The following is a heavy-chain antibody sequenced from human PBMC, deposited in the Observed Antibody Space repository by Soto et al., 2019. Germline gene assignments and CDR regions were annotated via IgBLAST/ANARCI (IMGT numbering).Heavy chain of an antibody. J-gene: IGHJ6*02. CDR1: GFTFSSYG. CDR3: AKENPQYYYGMDV. CDR2: ISYDGSNK. Sequence: LRLSCAASGFTFSSYGMHWVRQAPGKGLEWVAVISYDGSNKYYADSVKGRFTISRDNSKNTLYLQMNSLRAEDTAVYYCAKENPQYYYGMDVWGQGTTVTVSS. V-gene: IGHV3-30*18.